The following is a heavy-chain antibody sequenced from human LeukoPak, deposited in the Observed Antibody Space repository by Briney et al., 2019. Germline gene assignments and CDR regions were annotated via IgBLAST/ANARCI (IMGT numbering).Heavy chain of an antibody. CDR2: ISGSSSYI. V-gene: IGHV3-21*01. Sequence: GGSLRLSCAASGFTFSSYSMNWVRQAPGKGLEWVSSISGSSSYIYYADSVKGRFTISRDNAKNSLYLQMNSLRAEDTAVYYCARESELATPDYWGQGTLVTVSS. J-gene: IGHJ4*02. CDR1: GFTFSSYS. D-gene: IGHD5-24*01. CDR3: ARESELATPDY.